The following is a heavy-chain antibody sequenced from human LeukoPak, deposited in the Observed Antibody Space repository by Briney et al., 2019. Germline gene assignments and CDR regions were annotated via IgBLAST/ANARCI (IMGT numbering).Heavy chain of an antibody. J-gene: IGHJ4*02. D-gene: IGHD6-19*01. CDR1: GASVSSGSYY. CDR3: ARESRYSSAHYSFDY. V-gene: IGHV4-61*01. Sequence: SETLSLTCTVSGASVSSGSYYWSWIRQPPGKGLEWIGYIYYSGSANYNPSLKSRVTISVDTSKNQFSLKLTSVTAADTAVYYCARESRYSSAHYSFDYWGQGTLVTVSS. CDR2: IYYSGSA.